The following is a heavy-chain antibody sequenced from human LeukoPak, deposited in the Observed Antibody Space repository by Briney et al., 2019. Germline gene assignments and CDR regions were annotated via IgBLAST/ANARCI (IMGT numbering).Heavy chain of an antibody. CDR2: IYYRGNS. CDR1: GGSISSSTYY. CDR3: AKDHYDSSGYPFDY. D-gene: IGHD3-22*01. V-gene: IGHV4-39*07. Sequence: SETLSLTCPVSGGSISSSTYYWGWIRQPPGRGLEWIGSIYYRGNSYYNPSLKSRVTISVDTSKNHFSLKLRSVTAADTAVYYCAKDHYDSSGYPFDYWGQGTLVTVSS. J-gene: IGHJ4*02.